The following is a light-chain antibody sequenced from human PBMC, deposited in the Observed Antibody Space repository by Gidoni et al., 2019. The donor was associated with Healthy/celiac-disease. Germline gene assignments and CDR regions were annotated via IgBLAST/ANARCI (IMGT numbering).Light chain of an antibody. J-gene: IGLJ2*01. Sequence: SYELTQPPSVSVSPGQTASITCYGDKLGDKYACWYQQKPGPSPVLVIYQDSTRPSVIPERFSGSNSGNTATLTISGTQAMDEADYYCQAWDSSVVFGGGTKLTVL. CDR3: QAWDSSVV. V-gene: IGLV3-1*01. CDR1: KLGDKY. CDR2: QDS.